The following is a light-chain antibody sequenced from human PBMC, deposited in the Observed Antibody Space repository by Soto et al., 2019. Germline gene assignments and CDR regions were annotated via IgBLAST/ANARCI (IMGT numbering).Light chain of an antibody. CDR1: SSDVGNYNL. CDR3: CSYAGSSTCV. V-gene: IGLV2-23*02. J-gene: IGLJ1*01. CDR2: EVS. Sequence: QSVLTQPASVSGSPGQSITISCTGTSSDVGNYNLVTWYQQHPGKAPKLMIYEVSKRPSRVSNRFSGSKSGNTASLTISGLQAEDEADYYCCSYAGSSTCVFGTRTKVTVL.